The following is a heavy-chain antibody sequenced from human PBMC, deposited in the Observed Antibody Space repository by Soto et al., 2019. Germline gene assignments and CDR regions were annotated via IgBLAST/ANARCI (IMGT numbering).Heavy chain of an antibody. D-gene: IGHD6-13*01. V-gene: IGHV3-15*07. CDR3: TTGLGGQLVIRDNWFDP. CDR1: GFTFSNAW. Sequence: GGSLRLSCAASGFTFSNAWMNWVRQAPGKGLEWVGRIKSKTDGGTTDYAEPVKGRFTISRDDSKNKLYLQMNSLKTEDTAVYYCTTGLGGQLVIRDNWFDPWGQGTLVTVSS. CDR2: IKSKTDGGTT. J-gene: IGHJ5*02.